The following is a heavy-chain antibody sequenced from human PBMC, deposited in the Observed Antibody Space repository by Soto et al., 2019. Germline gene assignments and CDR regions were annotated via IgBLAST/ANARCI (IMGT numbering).Heavy chain of an antibody. CDR2: INHSGST. CDR1: GGSFSGYY. Sequence: SETLSLTCAVYGGSFSGYYWSWIRQPPGKGLEWIGEINHSGSTNYNPSLKSRVTISVDTSKNQFSLKLSSVTAADTAVYYCARGLWGSYRKAFDIWGQGTMVTVSS. CDR3: ARGLWGSYRKAFDI. D-gene: IGHD3-16*02. V-gene: IGHV4-34*01. J-gene: IGHJ3*02.